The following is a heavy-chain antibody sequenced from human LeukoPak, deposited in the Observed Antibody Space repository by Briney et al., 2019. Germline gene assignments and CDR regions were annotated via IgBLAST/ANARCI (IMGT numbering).Heavy chain of an antibody. CDR2: IYYSGST. V-gene: IGHV4-39*07. J-gene: IGHJ4*02. CDR1: GGSISSSSYY. CDR3: ARRGSGGVLDY. D-gene: IGHD3-3*01. Sequence: SETLSLTCTVSGGSISSSSYYWGWIRQPPGRGLEWIRSIYYSGSTYYNPSLKSRVTISVDTSKNQFSLKLSSVTAADTAVYYCARRGSGGVLDYWGQGTLVTVSS.